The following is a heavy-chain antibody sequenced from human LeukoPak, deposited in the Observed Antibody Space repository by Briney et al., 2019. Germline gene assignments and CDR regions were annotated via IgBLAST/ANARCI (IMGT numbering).Heavy chain of an antibody. CDR1: GFTFSTYA. J-gene: IGHJ5*02. V-gene: IGHV3-23*01. CDR3: AKDKQQLVTGYNWFDP. CDR2: IRGSGGST. D-gene: IGHD6-13*01. Sequence: GGSLRLSCAASGFTFSTYAMTWVRQAPGKGLEWVSGIRGSGGSTYYADSVKGRFTISRENSKNTLYLQMNSLRVEDTAVYYCAKDKQQLVTGYNWFDPWGQGTLVTVSS.